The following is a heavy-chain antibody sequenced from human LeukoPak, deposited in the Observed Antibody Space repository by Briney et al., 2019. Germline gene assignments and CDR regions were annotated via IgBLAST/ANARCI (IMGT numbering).Heavy chain of an antibody. CDR3: ARLNCDDDCHNSIY. CDR1: GYTFTSYD. Sequence: GASVKVSCKASGYTFTSYDINWVRQATGQGLEWMGWMNPNSGNTGYAQKFQGRVTMTRDTSTNTVYMEVTSLTSDDTAVYYCARLNCDDDCHNSIYWGQGTLITVSS. CDR2: MNPNSGNT. D-gene: IGHD2-21*01. V-gene: IGHV1-8*01. J-gene: IGHJ4*02.